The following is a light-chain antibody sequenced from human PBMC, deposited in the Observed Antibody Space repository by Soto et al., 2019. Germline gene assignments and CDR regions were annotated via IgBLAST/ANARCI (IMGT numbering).Light chain of an antibody. J-gene: IGKJ5*01. CDR1: QSVNSN. CDR2: RAS. CDR3: QQYNNWPRT. V-gene: IGKV3-15*01. Sequence: EIVMTQSPATLSVSPGERANLSCRASQSVNSNLAWYQQKPGQAPRLLIYRASTRATGIPARFSGSGSGTDFTLTISGLQSEDFAVYYCQQYNNWPRTFGQGTRLEIK.